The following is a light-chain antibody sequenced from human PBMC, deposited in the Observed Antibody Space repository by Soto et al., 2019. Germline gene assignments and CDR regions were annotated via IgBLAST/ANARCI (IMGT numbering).Light chain of an antibody. CDR1: QSVSSSY. CDR3: HQYGRSPAT. Sequence: IVLTHSRGSVCLSPGERPTISYRPSQSVSSSYLAWYQQKPGQAPRLLIYGASSRATGIPDRFSGSGSGTDFTLTISRLEPEDFAVYYCHQYGRSPATFGQGTKVDIK. J-gene: IGKJ1*01. CDR2: GAS. V-gene: IGKV3-20*01.